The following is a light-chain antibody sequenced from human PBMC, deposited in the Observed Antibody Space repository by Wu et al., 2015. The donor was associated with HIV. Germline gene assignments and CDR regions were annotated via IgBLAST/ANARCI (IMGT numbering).Light chain of an antibody. J-gene: IGKJ2*01. CDR2: GAS. CDR1: QSLSSNY. V-gene: IGKV3-20*01. Sequence: ETVLTQSPDTLSLSPGERATLSCRASQSLSSNYLAWYQQKPGQAPRLLIYGASSRATGIPDRFSGSGSGTDFTLTISRLEPEDFAVYYCQQYDGSPTYTFGQGTKLEIK. CDR3: QQYDGSPTYT.